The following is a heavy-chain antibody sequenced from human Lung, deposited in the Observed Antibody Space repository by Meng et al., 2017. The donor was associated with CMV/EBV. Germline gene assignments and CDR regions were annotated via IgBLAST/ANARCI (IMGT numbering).Heavy chain of an antibody. CDR2: MSDAGVSK. CDR3: AREGYSSGGTTCLGH. Sequence: RQPPGSGLDWWLGMSDAGVSKSYIAPVKHRITTTREDSNNTMYLKMLSMRTDDTAIYYCAREGYSSGGTTCLGHWGQGTLVTVSS. V-gene: IGHV3-30-3*01. D-gene: IGHD2-15*01. J-gene: IGHJ4*02.